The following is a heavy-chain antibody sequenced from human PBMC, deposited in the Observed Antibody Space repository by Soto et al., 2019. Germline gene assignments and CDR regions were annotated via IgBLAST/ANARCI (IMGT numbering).Heavy chain of an antibody. Sequence: ASVKVSCKASGYTFTSYGISWVRQAPGQGLEWMGWISAYNGNTNYAQKFQGRVTITRDTSASTAYMELSSLRSEDTAVYYCARHRLGYFDYWGQGTLVTVSS. J-gene: IGHJ4*02. CDR2: ISAYNGNT. CDR3: ARHRLGYFDY. D-gene: IGHD6-19*01. CDR1: GYTFTSYG. V-gene: IGHV1-18*01.